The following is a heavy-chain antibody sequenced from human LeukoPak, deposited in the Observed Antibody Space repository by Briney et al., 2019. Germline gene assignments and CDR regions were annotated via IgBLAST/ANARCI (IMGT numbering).Heavy chain of an antibody. J-gene: IGHJ3*02. CDR2: MNPNSGNT. CDR3: ARRLLWFGEPQDAFDI. D-gene: IGHD3-10*01. CDR1: GYTFTSFD. Sequence: ASVKVSCKASGYTFTSFDISWVRQATGQGLEWMGWMNPNSGNTGYAQKFQGRVTMTRNTSISTAYMELSSLRSEDTAVYYCARRLLWFGEPQDAFDIWGQGTMVTVSS. V-gene: IGHV1-8*02.